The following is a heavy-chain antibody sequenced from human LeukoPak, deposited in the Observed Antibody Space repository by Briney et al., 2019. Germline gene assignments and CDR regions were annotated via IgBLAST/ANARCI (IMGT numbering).Heavy chain of an antibody. CDR3: ARGPYSSSWYRGYYYYYYYMDV. CDR2: MNPNSGNT. J-gene: IGHJ6*03. D-gene: IGHD6-13*01. Sequence: ASVKVSCKASGYTFTSYDINWVRQATGQGLEWMGWMNPNSGNTGYAQKFQGRVTMTRNTSISTAYMELSSLRSEDTAVYYCARGPYSSSWYRGYYYYYYYMDVWGKGTTVTISS. CDR1: GYTFTSYD. V-gene: IGHV1-8*01.